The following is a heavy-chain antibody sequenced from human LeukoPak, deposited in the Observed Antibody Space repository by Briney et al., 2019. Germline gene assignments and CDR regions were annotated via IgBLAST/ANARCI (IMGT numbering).Heavy chain of an antibody. V-gene: IGHV3-20*01. CDR2: INWNGGST. CDR1: GFTFDDYG. J-gene: IGHJ4*02. D-gene: IGHD3-10*01. Sequence: GGSLRLSCVASGFTFDDYGIGWVRQAPGKGLEWVSGINWNGGSTDYADSVKGRFTMSRDNAKNSVYLQMSSLRVEDTALYHCVLTSGSGSYRGYLNYWGQGTLVTVSS. CDR3: VLTSGSGSYRGYLNY.